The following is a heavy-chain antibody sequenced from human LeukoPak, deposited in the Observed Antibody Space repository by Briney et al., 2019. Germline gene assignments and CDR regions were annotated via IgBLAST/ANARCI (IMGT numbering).Heavy chain of an antibody. CDR1: GFTLSTYG. Sequence: GRSLRLSCAASGFTLSTYGMRWVRQAPGEGLEWVAVIWYDGSNKYYADSVKGRFTISRDNSKNMLYLEMDSLRAEDTALYYCARGGSKSPPGTSYYFDYWGQGTLVTVSS. J-gene: IGHJ4*02. D-gene: IGHD3-16*01. CDR3: ARGGSKSPPGTSYYFDY. V-gene: IGHV3-33*01. CDR2: IWYDGSNK.